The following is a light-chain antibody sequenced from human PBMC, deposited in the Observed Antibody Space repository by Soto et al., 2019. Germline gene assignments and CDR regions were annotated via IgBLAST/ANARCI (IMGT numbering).Light chain of an antibody. J-gene: IGLJ3*02. CDR2: YDS. Sequence: SYELTQPPSVSGAPGKTASVACGGSNIGSKSVHWYQKKPGQAPVLVMYYDSDRPSGLPERFSGSNSGNTATLAISRVEAGDEADYYCQVWDISSGHVVFGGGTKLTVL. CDR3: QVWDISSGHVV. CDR1: NIGSKS. V-gene: IGLV3-21*01.